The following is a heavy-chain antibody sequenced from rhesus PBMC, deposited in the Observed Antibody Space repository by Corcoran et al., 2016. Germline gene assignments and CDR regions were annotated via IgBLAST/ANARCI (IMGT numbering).Heavy chain of an antibody. CDR3: ARDWGGPINRFDV. V-gene: IGHV4-73*01. Sequence: QVKLQQWGEGLVKPSETLSLTCAVYGGSISGYSWSWIRQPPGKGLEWSGNIDGNSASTNYNPSLKNRVTISKDTSKNQFSLKLSSVTAADTAVYYCARDWGGPINRFDVWGPGVLVTVSS. J-gene: IGHJ5-1*01. CDR1: GGSISGYS. CDR2: IDGNSAST. D-gene: IGHD3-34*01.